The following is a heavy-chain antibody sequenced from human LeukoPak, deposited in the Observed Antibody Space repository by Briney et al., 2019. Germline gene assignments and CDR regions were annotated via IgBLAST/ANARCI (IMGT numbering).Heavy chain of an antibody. D-gene: IGHD1-26*01. CDR3: AKEPSWSTADR. Sequence: GGSLRLSCVGSGFTYSNYWMHWVRQAPGKGPVWVSRINQDGTTTDYADSVKGRFTISRDNAKNLLYLQMNGLRADDTAVYYCAKEPSWSTADRLGQGTLVTVSS. CDR1: GFTYSNYW. J-gene: IGHJ5*02. V-gene: IGHV3-74*01. CDR2: INQDGTTT.